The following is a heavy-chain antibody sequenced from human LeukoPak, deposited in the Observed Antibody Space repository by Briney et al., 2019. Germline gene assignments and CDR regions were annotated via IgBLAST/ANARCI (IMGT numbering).Heavy chain of an antibody. J-gene: IGHJ4*02. CDR3: ARGYGGFDY. Sequence: ASVKVSCKASGGTFSSYAISWVRQAPGQRLEWMGWINAGNGNTKYSQKFQGRVTITRDTSASTAYMELSSLRSEDTAVYYCARGYGGFDYWGQGTLVTVSS. V-gene: IGHV1-3*01. CDR2: INAGNGNT. D-gene: IGHD4-23*01. CDR1: GGTFSSYA.